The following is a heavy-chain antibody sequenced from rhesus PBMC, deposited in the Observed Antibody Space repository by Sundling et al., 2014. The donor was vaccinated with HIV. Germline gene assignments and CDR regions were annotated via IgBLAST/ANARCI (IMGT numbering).Heavy chain of an antibody. Sequence: EVQLVESGGGVVQPGGSLRLSCAASGFTFDDYAMHWVRQAPGKGLEWVSGITWSGDNTGYADSVKGRFTISRDNAKNSLYLQMNRLRAEDTALYYCARDGGIYYWASYFDLLGPGSPGHRLL. D-gene: IGHD3-22*01. CDR1: GFTFDDYA. CDR3: ARDGGIYYWASYFDL. J-gene: IGHJ4*01. CDR2: ITWSGDNT. V-gene: IGHV3-201*01.